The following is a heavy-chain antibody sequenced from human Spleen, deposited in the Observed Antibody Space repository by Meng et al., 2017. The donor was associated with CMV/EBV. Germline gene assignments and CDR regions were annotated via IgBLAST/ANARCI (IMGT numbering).Heavy chain of an antibody. CDR3: ARDPIGGNYRGSHFDY. Sequence: GFSFSTYTMPWVRQAPGKGLEWVALISYDVNNKYYTDSVKGRFTISRDNSKNTLYLQMNSLRGHDTAVYYCARDPIGGNYRGSHFDYWGQGTLVTVSS. V-gene: IGHV3-30-3*01. D-gene: IGHD1-7*01. CDR2: ISYDVNNK. CDR1: GFSFSTYT. J-gene: IGHJ4*02.